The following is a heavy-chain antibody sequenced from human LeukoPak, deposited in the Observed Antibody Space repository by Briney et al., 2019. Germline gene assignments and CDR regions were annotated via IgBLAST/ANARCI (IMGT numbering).Heavy chain of an antibody. D-gene: IGHD6-6*01. CDR1: GYTFTSYG. Sequence: ASVKVSCKASGYTFTSYGISWVRQAPGQGLEWMGWISAYNGNTNYAQKLQGRVTVTTDTSTSTAYMELRSLRSEDTAVYYCARHEYSSSWSYFDYWGQGTLVTVSS. V-gene: IGHV1-18*01. J-gene: IGHJ4*02. CDR2: ISAYNGNT. CDR3: ARHEYSSSWSYFDY.